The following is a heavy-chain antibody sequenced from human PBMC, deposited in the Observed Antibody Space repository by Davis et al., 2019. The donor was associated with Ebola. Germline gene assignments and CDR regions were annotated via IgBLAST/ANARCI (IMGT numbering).Heavy chain of an antibody. V-gene: IGHV1-69*06. CDR3: AKVLQATNILATTYYYYALDV. CDR2: IIPIFGTA. Sequence: SVKVSCKASGGTFSSYAINWVRQAPGQGLEWMGGIIPIFGTANYAQKFQGRVTITADKSTSTAYMELSSLRSEDTAVYYCAKVLQATNILATTYYYYALDVWGQGTTVTVSS. CDR1: GGTFSSYA. D-gene: IGHD5-12*01. J-gene: IGHJ6*02.